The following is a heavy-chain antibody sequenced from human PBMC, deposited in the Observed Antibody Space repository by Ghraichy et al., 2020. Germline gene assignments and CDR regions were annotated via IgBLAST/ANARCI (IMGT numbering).Heavy chain of an antibody. Sequence: ASVKVSCKASGYTFTGYYMHWVRQAPGQGLEWMGRINPNSGGTNYAQKFQGRVTMTRDTSISTAYMELSRLRSDDTAVYYCASARDPIAAADYYYYGMDVWGQGTTVTVSS. CDR1: GYTFTGYY. J-gene: IGHJ6*02. CDR3: ASARDPIAAADYYYYGMDV. V-gene: IGHV1-2*06. D-gene: IGHD6-13*01. CDR2: INPNSGGT.